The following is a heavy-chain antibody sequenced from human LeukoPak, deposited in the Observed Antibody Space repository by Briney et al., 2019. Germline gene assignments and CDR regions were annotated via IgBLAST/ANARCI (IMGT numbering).Heavy chain of an antibody. Sequence: ASVKVSCKASGYTFTSYDINWVRQATGQGLEWMGWMNPNSGNTGYAQKFQGRVTMTRNTSISTAYMELSSLRSEDTAVYYCARGIRTWTYYYYYGMDVWGQGTTVTGSS. CDR2: MNPNSGNT. D-gene: IGHD1-1*01. V-gene: IGHV1-8*01. CDR1: GYTFTSYD. CDR3: ARGIRTWTYYYYYGMDV. J-gene: IGHJ6*02.